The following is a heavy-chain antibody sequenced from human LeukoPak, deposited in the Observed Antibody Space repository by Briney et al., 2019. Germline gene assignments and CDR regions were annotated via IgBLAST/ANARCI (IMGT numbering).Heavy chain of an antibody. D-gene: IGHD3-10*01. CDR2: INPNSGGT. CDR3: ARDSNGLLWFGETPPDAFDT. CDR1: GYTFTGYY. V-gene: IGHV1-2*05. Sequence: ASVKVSCKASGYTFTGYYMHWVRQAPGQGLEWMGRINPNSGGTNYAQKFQGRVTMTRDTSISTAYMELSRLRSDDTDVYSWARDSNGLLWFGETPPDAFDTWGQGTMFTVSS. J-gene: IGHJ3*02.